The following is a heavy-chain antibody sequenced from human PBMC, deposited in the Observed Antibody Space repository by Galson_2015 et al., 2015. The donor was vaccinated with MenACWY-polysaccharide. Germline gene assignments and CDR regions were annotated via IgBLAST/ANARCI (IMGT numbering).Heavy chain of an antibody. V-gene: IGHV4-39*07. CDR2: IYHSGST. Sequence: SETLSLTCTVSGDSISSSSYFWGWIRQPPGKGLEWIGSIYHSGSTYYNPSLKSRVTISVDTSKNQFSLKLSSVTAADTAVYYCARVEKYSGSYYILHWGQGTLVTVSS. CDR3: ARVEKYSGSYYILH. D-gene: IGHD1-26*01. CDR1: GDSISSSSYF. J-gene: IGHJ4*02.